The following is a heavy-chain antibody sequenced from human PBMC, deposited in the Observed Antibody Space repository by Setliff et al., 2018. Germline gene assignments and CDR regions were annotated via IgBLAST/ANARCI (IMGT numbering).Heavy chain of an antibody. CDR2: IYHSGST. J-gene: IGHJ5*02. V-gene: IGHV4-39*01. D-gene: IGHD3-10*01. CDR3: ARHVNGSGKYYNWFDP. Sequence: SETLSLTCSVSGGSISSSTDYWGWIRQPPGKGLEWIGSIYHSGSTYYNPPLKSRVTISVDTSKNQFSLKLSSVTAADTAVYYCARHVNGSGKYYNWFDPWGQGTLVTVSS. CDR1: GGSISSSTDY.